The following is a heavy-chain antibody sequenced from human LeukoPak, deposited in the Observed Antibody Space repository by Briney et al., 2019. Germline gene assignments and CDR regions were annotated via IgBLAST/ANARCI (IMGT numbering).Heavy chain of an antibody. J-gene: IGHJ4*02. V-gene: IGHV5-51*01. CDR2: IYPGDFDT. CDR3: ARRALTTGYFDY. D-gene: IGHD1-1*01. CDR1: GYSFTGYW. Sequence: GESLKISCEGSGYSFTGYWIAWVRQMPGKGLEWMGIIYPGDFDTRYSPSFQGQVTISADKSINTAYLQWSSLKASDTAIYYCARRALTTGYFDYWGQGSLVTVSS.